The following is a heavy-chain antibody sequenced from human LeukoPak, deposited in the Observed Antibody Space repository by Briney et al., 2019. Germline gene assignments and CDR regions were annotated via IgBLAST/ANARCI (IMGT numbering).Heavy chain of an antibody. Sequence: GGSLRLSCAASGFTFSDYYMSWIRQASGKGLEWVSYISSSSSYTNYADSVKGRFTISRDNAKNSLYLQMNSLRAEDTAVYYCAREDIVVVPAAMRSYYYGLDAWGKGTTVTVSS. CDR3: AREDIVVVPAAMRSYYYGLDA. CDR1: GFTFSDYY. D-gene: IGHD2-2*01. CDR2: ISSSSSYT. V-gene: IGHV3-11*06. J-gene: IGHJ6*04.